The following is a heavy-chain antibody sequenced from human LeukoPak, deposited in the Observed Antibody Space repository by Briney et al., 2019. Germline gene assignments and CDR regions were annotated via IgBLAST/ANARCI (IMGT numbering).Heavy chain of an antibody. CDR3: ARHGGSSSWYFVY. J-gene: IGHJ4*02. V-gene: IGHV4-34*01. CDR2: INHSGST. D-gene: IGHD6-13*01. CDR1: GGSFSGYY. Sequence: PSETLSLTCAVYGGSFSGYYWSWIRQPPGKGLEWIGEINHSGSTNYNPSLKSRVTISVDTSKNQFSLKLSSVTAADTAVYYCARHGGSSSWYFVYWGRGTLVTVSS.